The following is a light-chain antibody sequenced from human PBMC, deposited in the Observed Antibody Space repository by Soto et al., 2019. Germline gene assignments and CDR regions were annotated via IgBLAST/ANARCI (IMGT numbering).Light chain of an antibody. V-gene: IGKV1-5*01. CDR2: DVS. Sequence: RASQSISTWLAWYQQKPGKAPKLLIYDVSSLESGVQSRFIGSGSGTDFTLSVLSMQPDHFATAICEPCHTSWTCRRGTKVEIK. CDR3: EPCHTSWT. CDR1: QSISTW. J-gene: IGKJ4*02.